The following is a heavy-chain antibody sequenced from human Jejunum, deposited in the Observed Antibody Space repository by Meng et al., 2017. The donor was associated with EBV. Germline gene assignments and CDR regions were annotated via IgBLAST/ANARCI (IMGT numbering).Heavy chain of an antibody. CDR1: GYSFTRNA. CDR3: ARDVTTATFDY. CDR2: INTYTGRP. V-gene: IGHV7-4-1*02. D-gene: IGHD1/OR15-1a*01. Sequence: QVHLVQSESELKNPXXSVRVSCKASGYSFTRNAINWVRQAPGKGLEWMGWINTYTGRPAYAQGFTGRFVFSLDTSVSTAYLQISSLRSEDTAVYYCARDVTTATFDYWGPGAMVTVSS. J-gene: IGHJ4*02.